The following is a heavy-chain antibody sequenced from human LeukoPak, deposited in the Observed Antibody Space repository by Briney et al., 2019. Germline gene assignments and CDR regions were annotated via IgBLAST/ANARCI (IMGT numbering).Heavy chain of an antibody. CDR2: ISSSSSYI. D-gene: IGHD3-22*01. V-gene: IGHV3-21*01. CDR3: ANSDSSGYYDY. Sequence: GGSLRLSCAASGFTFSSYSMNWVRQAPGKGLEWVSSISSSSSYINYADSVKGRFTISRDNSKNTLYLQMNSLRVEDTAVYYCANSDSSGYYDYWGQGTLVTVSS. CDR1: GFTFSSYS. J-gene: IGHJ4*02.